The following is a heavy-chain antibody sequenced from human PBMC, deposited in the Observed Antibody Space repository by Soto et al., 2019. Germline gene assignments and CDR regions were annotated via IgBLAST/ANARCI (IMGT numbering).Heavy chain of an antibody. V-gene: IGHV4-30-4*01. D-gene: IGHD5-12*01. Sequence: SETLSLTCTVSCGSISSADYYWSWVRQPPGKGLEWIGYIYYSGSTFFNPSLKSRVTISKDTSRNQFSLRLNSVTAADTAVYYCARAIVVTIGGMDVWGQGTTVTVSS. J-gene: IGHJ6*02. CDR1: CGSISSADYY. CDR3: ARAIVVTIGGMDV. CDR2: IYYSGST.